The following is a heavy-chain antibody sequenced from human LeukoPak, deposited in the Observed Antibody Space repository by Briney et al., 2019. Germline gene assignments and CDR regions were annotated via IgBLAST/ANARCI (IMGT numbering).Heavy chain of an antibody. CDR2: ISSSGSTI. D-gene: IGHD3-10*02. J-gene: IGHJ6*04. V-gene: IGHV3-48*03. CDR3: AELGITMIGGV. Sequence: GGSPRLSCAASGFTFSSYEMNWVRQAPGKGLEWVSYISSSGSTIYYADSVKGRFTISRDNAKNSLYLQMNSLRAEDTAVYYCAELGITMIGGVWGKGTTVTISS. CDR1: GFTFSSYE.